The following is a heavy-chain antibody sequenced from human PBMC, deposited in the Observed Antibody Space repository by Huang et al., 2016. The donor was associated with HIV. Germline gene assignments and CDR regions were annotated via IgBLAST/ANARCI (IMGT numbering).Heavy chain of an antibody. D-gene: IGHD3-3*01. CDR1: GFTFGRFG. J-gene: IGHJ4*02. Sequence: QVQLVESGGGVVQPGGSLRLSCTASGFTFGRFGMHWVRQAPGKGREWGAFIRYDGNNYCDADSVRGRFTISRDKSKDTLYLQMNRLRPDDSAVYYCAKDLTYTFGRHFDYWGRGTLVTVSS. V-gene: IGHV3-30*02. CDR3: AKDLTYTFGRHFDY. CDR2: IRYDGNNY.